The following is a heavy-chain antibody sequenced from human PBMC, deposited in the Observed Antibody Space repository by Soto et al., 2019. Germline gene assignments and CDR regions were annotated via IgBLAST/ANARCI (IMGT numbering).Heavy chain of an antibody. V-gene: IGHV1-2*02. J-gene: IGHJ5*02. D-gene: IGHD2-15*01. CDR3: ARGDVRVVASFDR. Sequence: QVQLVQSGAEVKKPGASVKVSCKASGYTFTDYYIHWVRQAPGQGLEWMGWINPNSGGTNYAQKFQGRVTMTRDTSISTAYMELSRLISDDMAVYYCARGDVRVVASFDRWGQGALVTVSS. CDR1: GYTFTDYY. CDR2: INPNSGGT.